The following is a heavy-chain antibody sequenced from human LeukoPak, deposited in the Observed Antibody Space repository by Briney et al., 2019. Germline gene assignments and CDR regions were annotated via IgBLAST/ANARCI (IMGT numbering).Heavy chain of an antibody. Sequence: GGSLRLSCAASRFTFSSYWMNWVRQAPGKGLECVANIKRDGSEKYYVDSVRGRFTISRDNTNNSLYLQMNSLRVEDTAVYYCTSLSGFYRSFWGQGIRVTVSS. V-gene: IGHV3-7*01. J-gene: IGHJ4*02. D-gene: IGHD6-25*01. CDR2: IKRDGSEK. CDR1: RFTFSSYW. CDR3: TSLSGFYRSF.